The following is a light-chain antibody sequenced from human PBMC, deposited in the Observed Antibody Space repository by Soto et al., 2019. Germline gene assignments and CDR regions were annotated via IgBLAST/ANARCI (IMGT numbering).Light chain of an antibody. CDR1: QSVSSD. CDR3: HQYHEWPPIT. V-gene: IGKV3-15*01. CDR2: GAS. Sequence: EIVMTQSPDTLSVSPGEGVTLSCRASQSVSSDLAWYQQKPGQSPRLLMYGASPRATDIPARFSGGGSGTEFTLTISSLQSEDVAIYYCHQYHEWPPITFGPGTKVEIK. J-gene: IGKJ3*01.